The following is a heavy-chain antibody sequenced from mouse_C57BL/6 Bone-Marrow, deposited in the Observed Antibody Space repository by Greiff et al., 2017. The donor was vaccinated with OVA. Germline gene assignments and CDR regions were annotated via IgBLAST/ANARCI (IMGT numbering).Heavy chain of an antibody. CDR2: IDPNSGGT. D-gene: IGHD2-5*01. Sequence: QVHVKQPGAELVKPGASVKLSCKASGYTFTSYWMHWVKQRPGRGLEWIGRIDPNSGGTKYNEKFKSKATLTVDKPSSTAYMQLSSLTSEDSAVYYCARGEYSNPYYFDYWGQGTTLTVSS. V-gene: IGHV1-72*01. CDR1: GYTFTSYW. J-gene: IGHJ2*01. CDR3: ARGEYSNPYYFDY.